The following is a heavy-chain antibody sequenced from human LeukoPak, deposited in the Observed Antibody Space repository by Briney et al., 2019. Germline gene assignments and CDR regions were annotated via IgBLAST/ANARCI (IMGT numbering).Heavy chain of an antibody. CDR1: GFTFRTYS. J-gene: IGHJ4*02. V-gene: IGHV3-48*02. CDR2: ISSGSSTI. Sequence: GGSLRLSCAASGFTFRTYSMNWVRQAPGKGLEWPSYISSGSSTIYYADSVQGRFTVSRDNAKNSLFLQMNSLRDEDTAVYYCARPIYGGNSGYFDFWGQGTLVTVSS. CDR3: ARPIYGGNSGYFDF. D-gene: IGHD4-23*01.